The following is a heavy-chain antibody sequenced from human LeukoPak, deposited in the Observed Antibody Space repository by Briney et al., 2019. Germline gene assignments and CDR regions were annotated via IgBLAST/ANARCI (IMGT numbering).Heavy chain of an antibody. V-gene: IGHV3-53*01. CDR1: GFTVSSNF. Sequence: GGSLRLSCTVSGFTVSSNFMSWVRQAPGKGLEWVSFIYSDNTHYSDSVKGRFTISRDNSKNTLYLQMNSLRAEDTAVYYCARRAGAYSHPYDYWGQGTLVTVSS. CDR2: IYSDNT. D-gene: IGHD4/OR15-4a*01. J-gene: IGHJ4*02. CDR3: ARRAGAYSHPYDY.